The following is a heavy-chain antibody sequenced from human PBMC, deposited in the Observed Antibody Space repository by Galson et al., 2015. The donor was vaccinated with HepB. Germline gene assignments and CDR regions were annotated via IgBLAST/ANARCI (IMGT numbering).Heavy chain of an antibody. D-gene: IGHD6-19*01. CDR2: ITPSGDNT. CDR1: GFTFSYYA. Sequence: SLRLSCAASGFTFSYYAMSWVRQAPGKGLEWVSAITPSGDNTYSADSMKGRFTISRDNSKNRLFLQMNSLRADDTAIYFCAMVFPEKTSGWYRQALYYFDSWGQGTRVTVSS. V-gene: IGHV3-23*01. J-gene: IGHJ4*02. CDR3: AMVFPEKTSGWYRQALYYFDS.